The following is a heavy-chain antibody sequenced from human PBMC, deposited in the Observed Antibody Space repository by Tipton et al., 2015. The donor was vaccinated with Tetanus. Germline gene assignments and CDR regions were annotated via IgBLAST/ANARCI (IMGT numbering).Heavy chain of an antibody. Sequence: SGFTFSSYGMHWVRQAPGKGLEWVAVIWYDGSNKYYADSVKGRFTISRDNSKNTLYLQMNSLRAEDTAVYYCARGSDYGDLDYWGQGTLVTVSS. J-gene: IGHJ4*02. CDR1: GFTFSSYG. V-gene: IGHV3-33*01. CDR3: ARGSDYGDLDY. CDR2: IWYDGSNK. D-gene: IGHD4-17*01.